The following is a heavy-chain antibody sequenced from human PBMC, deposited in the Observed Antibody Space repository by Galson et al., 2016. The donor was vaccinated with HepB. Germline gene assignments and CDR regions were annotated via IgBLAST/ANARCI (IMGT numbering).Heavy chain of an antibody. V-gene: IGHV3-7*01. CDR3: ATEGPPPS. CDR2: INPYGGAK. Sequence: SLRLSCAASGFSFSTFWMSWVRQAPGKGLEWVALINPYGGAKFYVDSVRGRFTISRDNAENSLYLQLDSLRPEDTAVYYCATEGPPPSWGQGTLVTVSS. CDR1: GFSFSTFW. J-gene: IGHJ5*02.